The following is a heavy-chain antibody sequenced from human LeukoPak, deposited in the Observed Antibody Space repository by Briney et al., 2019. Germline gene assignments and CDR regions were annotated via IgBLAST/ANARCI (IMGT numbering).Heavy chain of an antibody. CDR3: ARAGSSSWNGLSDY. V-gene: IGHV4-59*11. CDR1: ASPSSHN. CDR2: IHYSGST. Sequence: PETPSLTPVLSLASPSSHNSSSIPHPPQTGVGWIGYIHYSGSTNCNPSLKSRVTISLDPSKNQFSLKLTYVPAADTAVYYCARAGSSSWNGLSDYWGPGTLVTVSS. D-gene: IGHD6-13*01. J-gene: IGHJ4*02.